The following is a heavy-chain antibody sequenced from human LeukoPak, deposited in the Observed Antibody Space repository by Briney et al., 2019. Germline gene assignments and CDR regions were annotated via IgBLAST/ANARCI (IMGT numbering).Heavy chain of an antibody. CDR3: ARERVAAYYGMDV. Sequence: GRSLRLSCAASGFTFSSYAMHWVRQAPGKGLEWVTCISYDGSNKYYADSVKGRFTISRDNSKNTLFLQMNSLRAEDTAVYHCARERVAAYYGMDVWGQGTTVTVSS. CDR1: GFTFSSYA. CDR2: ISYDGSNK. V-gene: IGHV3-30-3*01. J-gene: IGHJ6*02. D-gene: IGHD2-15*01.